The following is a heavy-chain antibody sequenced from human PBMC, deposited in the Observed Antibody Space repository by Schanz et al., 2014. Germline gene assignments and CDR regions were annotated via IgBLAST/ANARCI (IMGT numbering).Heavy chain of an antibody. V-gene: IGHV3-23*04. CDR3: ARGGPAYYFDD. J-gene: IGHJ4*02. CDR2: ISASGGNT. Sequence: EVQLVESGGGLVKPGGSLRLSCAASGFTFSSYAMSWVRQAPGKGLEWLSVISASGGNTYYADSVKGRFTISRDNSKNTVYIQMNSLRAEDTAVYYCARGGPAYYFDDWGQGTLVTVSS. CDR1: GFTFSSYA.